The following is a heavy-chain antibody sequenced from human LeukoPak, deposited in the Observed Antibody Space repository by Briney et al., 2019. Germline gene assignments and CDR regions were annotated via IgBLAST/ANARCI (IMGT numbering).Heavy chain of an antibody. Sequence: GGSLRLSCAASGLTFSDVWMNWVRQAPGKGLESVGRILSNAAGATTDYTAPVKGRFTISRDDSKNILYLEMNSLRTEDTAVYYCGDFYNSGSYYPWGQGTLVTVSS. J-gene: IGHJ5*02. D-gene: IGHD3-10*01. CDR1: GLTFSDVW. V-gene: IGHV3-15*07. CDR2: ILSNAAGATT. CDR3: GDFYNSGSYYP.